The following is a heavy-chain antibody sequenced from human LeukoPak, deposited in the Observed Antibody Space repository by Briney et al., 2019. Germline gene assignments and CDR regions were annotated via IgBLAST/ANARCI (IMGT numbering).Heavy chain of an antibody. CDR1: GYTFTSYG. Sequence: ASVKVSCKASGYTFTSYGISWVRQAPGQGLEWMGWINPNSGGTNYAQKFQGRVTMTRDTSISTAYMELSRLRSDDTAVYYCARVGRLGYCSSTSCLDAFDIWGQGTMVTVSS. V-gene: IGHV1-2*02. D-gene: IGHD2-2*01. CDR2: INPNSGGT. J-gene: IGHJ3*02. CDR3: ARVGRLGYCSSTSCLDAFDI.